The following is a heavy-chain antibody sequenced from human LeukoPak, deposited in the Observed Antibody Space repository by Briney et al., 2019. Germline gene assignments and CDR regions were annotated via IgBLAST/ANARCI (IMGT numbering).Heavy chain of an antibody. CDR3: ARFHSDYFDY. CDR1: GFTFSRDR. CDR2: IKEDGSEK. V-gene: IGHV3-7*01. Sequence: GGSLRLSCAASGFTFSRDRMSWVRQAPGKGLEWVANIKEDGSEKDYMDFVKGRFTICRDNAKNSLYLQMNSLRAEDAAVYYCARFHSDYFDYWGQGTLVTVSS. J-gene: IGHJ4*02. D-gene: IGHD4-11*01.